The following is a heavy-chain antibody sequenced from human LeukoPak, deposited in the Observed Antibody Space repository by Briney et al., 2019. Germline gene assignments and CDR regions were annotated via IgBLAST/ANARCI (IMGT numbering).Heavy chain of an antibody. Sequence: SETLSLTCTVSGGSISPYYWSWIRQPPGKRLEWIGYIYYSGTTNYNPSLKSRVTMSVDTSNNHLSLRLTSVTAADTALYYCARHSYNYYGLDVWGQGTTITASS. CDR1: GGSISPYY. CDR3: ARHSYNYYGLDV. CDR2: IYYSGTT. J-gene: IGHJ6*02. V-gene: IGHV4-59*08.